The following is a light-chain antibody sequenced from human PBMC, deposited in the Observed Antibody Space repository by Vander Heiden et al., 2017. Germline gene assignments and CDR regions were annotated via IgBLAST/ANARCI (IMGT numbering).Light chain of an antibody. CDR3: SSYSSCSSRV. CDR1: SSDVGVYNY. Sequence: QYALTQPASVSGSPGQSIIISCTGTSSDVGVYNYVSWYQQLPGKAPKLMIYEVSNRPSGVSNRFSGSKSGNTASLTISGLQAEDEADYYCSSYSSCSSRVFGGGTKLTVL. CDR2: EVS. V-gene: IGLV2-14*01. J-gene: IGLJ2*01.